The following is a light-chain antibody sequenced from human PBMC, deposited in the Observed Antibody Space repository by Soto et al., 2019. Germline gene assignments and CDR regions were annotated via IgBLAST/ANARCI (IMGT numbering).Light chain of an antibody. V-gene: IGKV3D-20*02. J-gene: IGKJ3*01. CDR3: QLRSDWLFS. CDR2: GAS. Sequence: EIVLTQSPGTLSLSPGERATLSCRASQSVSSSYLAWYQQKPGQAPRLLIYGASSRATGIPGRFSGSGSGTDFTLTISRLEPEDFAVYYCQLRSDWLFSFGPGTTVDMK. CDR1: QSVSSSY.